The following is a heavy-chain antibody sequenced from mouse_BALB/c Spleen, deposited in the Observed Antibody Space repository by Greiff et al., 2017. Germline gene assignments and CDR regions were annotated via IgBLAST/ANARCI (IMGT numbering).Heavy chain of an antibody. D-gene: IGHD1-1*01. V-gene: IGHV7-3*02. CDR3: ARGELRYFDY. CDR2: IRNKANGYTT. CDR1: GFTFTDYY. Sequence: EVKVEESGGGLVQPGGSLRLSCATSGFTFTDYYMSWVRQPPGKALEWLGFIRNKANGYTTEYSASVKGRFTISRDNSQSILYLQMNTLRAEDSATYYCARGELRYFDYWGQGTTLTVSS. J-gene: IGHJ2*01.